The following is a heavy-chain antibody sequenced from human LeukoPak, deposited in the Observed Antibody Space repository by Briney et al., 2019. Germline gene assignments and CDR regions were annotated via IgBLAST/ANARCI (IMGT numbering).Heavy chain of an antibody. CDR1: GFTFSSYG. CDR2: IRYDGSNK. J-gene: IGHJ6*03. CDR3: AKVLGDSITMVRGVPAGYMDV. Sequence: GGSLRLSCAASGFTFSSYGMHWVRQAPGKGLEWVAFIRYDGSNKYYADSVKGRFTISRDNSKNTLYLQMNSLRAEDTAVYYCAKVLGDSITMVRGVPAGYMDVWGKGTTVTVSS. D-gene: IGHD3-10*01. V-gene: IGHV3-30*02.